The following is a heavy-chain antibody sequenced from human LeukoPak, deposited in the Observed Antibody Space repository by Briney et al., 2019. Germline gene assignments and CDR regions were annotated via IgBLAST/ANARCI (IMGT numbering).Heavy chain of an antibody. CDR2: INHSGST. J-gene: IGHJ4*02. CDR3: ARILDLGRMVRGDLKDY. V-gene: IGHV4-34*01. D-gene: IGHD3-10*01. Sequence: SSETLSLTCAVYGGSFSGYYWSWIRQPPGKGLEWIGEINHSGSTNYNPSLKSRVTISVDTSKNQFSLKLSSVTAADTAVYYCARILDLGRMVRGDLKDYWGQGTLVTVSS. CDR1: GGSFSGYY.